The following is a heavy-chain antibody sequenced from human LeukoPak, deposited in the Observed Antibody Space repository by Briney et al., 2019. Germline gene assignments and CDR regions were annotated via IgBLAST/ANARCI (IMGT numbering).Heavy chain of an antibody. V-gene: IGHV3-23*01. D-gene: IGHD3-3*01. CDR2: VSGSGGST. J-gene: IGHJ4*02. Sequence: PGGSLRLSCAASGFTFSCYAMSGVRQAPGKGLEWVSAVSGSGGSTYYADSVKGRFTISRDNSKITLYLQMNSLRAEDTAVYYCAKPYYDFWSGPPWYYCDYWCQGTVVLVTA. CDR1: GFTFSCYA. CDR3: AKPYYDFWSGPPWYYCDY.